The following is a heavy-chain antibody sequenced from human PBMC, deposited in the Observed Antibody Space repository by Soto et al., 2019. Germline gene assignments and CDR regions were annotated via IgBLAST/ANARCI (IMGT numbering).Heavy chain of an antibody. CDR1: GFIFATHT. D-gene: IGHD4-4*01. V-gene: IGHV3-21*02. Sequence: VQLVESGGGLVKPGGSLRLSCAASGFIFATHTINWVRQAPGKGLEWVSSITGSGIYTRYADSVKGRFTISRDNAKASLYLQMNSLGAEDTAVYYCVKEWISNYNVYFVDWGQVTLVTVS. CDR3: VKEWISNYNVYFVD. J-gene: IGHJ4*02. CDR2: ITGSGIYT.